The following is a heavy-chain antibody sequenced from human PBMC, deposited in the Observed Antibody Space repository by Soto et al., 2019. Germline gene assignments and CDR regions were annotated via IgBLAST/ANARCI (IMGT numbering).Heavy chain of an antibody. J-gene: IGHJ6*02. CDR2: INPSGGST. V-gene: IGHV1-46*01. CDR1: GYTFTSYY. CDR3: ARGGHIVVVTAIDYYGMDV. D-gene: IGHD2-21*02. Sequence: ASVKVSCKASGYTFTSYYMHWVRQAPGQGLGWMGIINPSGGSTSYAQKFQGRVTMTRDTSTSTVYMELSSLRSEDTAVYYCARGGHIVVVTAIDYYGMDVWGQGTTVTVSS.